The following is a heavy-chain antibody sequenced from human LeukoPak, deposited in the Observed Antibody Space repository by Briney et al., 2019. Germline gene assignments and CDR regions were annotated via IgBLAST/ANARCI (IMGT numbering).Heavy chain of an antibody. V-gene: IGHV3-21*01. Sequence: GGSLRLSCAASGFTFSSYAMSWVRQAPGKGLEWVSSISSGGMWIYYADSLKGRFTISRDNAKNSLYLQMKSLRDEDTAVYYCARDAGGRTQREGWFDPWGQGTLVTVSS. J-gene: IGHJ5*02. CDR2: ISSGGMWI. D-gene: IGHD1-26*01. CDR1: GFTFSSYA. CDR3: ARDAGGRTQREGWFDP.